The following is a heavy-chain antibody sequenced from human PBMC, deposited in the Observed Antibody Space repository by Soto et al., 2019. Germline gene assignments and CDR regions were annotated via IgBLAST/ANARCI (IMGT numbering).Heavy chain of an antibody. CDR1: GVTFSTYA. CDR3: AGCTTYYYDSSGYSGGYYYGMGV. Sequence: ASVKVSCKASGVTFSTYAITWVRQAPGRGLEWMGGIIPIFGTPNYAQKFQGRVTITAEDSKSTAYMELSSLRSEDTAVYYCAGCTTYYYDSSGYSGGYYYGMGVWGQGTTVTVSS. V-gene: IGHV1-69*13. D-gene: IGHD3-22*01. CDR2: IIPIFGTP. J-gene: IGHJ6*02.